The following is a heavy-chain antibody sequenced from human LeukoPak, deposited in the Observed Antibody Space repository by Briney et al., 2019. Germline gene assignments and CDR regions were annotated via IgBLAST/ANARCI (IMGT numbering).Heavy chain of an antibody. J-gene: IGHJ6*03. CDR1: GFTFSSYW. CDR3: ARGLHPRGYFDWLSNYYYYYMDV. CDR2: IQTDGSST. Sequence: GGSLRLSCAASGFTFSSYWMHWVRQAPGKGLVWVSRIQTDGSSTNYADSVKGRFTISRDDAKNTLYLQMNSLRAEDTAVYYCARGLHPRGYFDWLSNYYYYYMDVWGKGTTVTVSS. D-gene: IGHD3-9*01. V-gene: IGHV3-74*01.